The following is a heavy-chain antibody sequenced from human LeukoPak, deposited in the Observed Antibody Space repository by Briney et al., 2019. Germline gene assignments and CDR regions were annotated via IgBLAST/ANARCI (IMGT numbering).Heavy chain of an antibody. V-gene: IGHV1-24*01. CDR2: FDPEDGET. CDR3: ATRPYYDILTGYSY. J-gene: IGHJ4*02. Sequence: ASVKVSCKVSGYTLTELSMHWVRQAPGKGLEWMGGFDPEDGETIYAQKFQGRVTMTEGTSTDTAYMELSSLRSEDTAVYYCATRPYYDILTGYSYWGQGTLVTVSS. CDR1: GYTLTELS. D-gene: IGHD3-9*01.